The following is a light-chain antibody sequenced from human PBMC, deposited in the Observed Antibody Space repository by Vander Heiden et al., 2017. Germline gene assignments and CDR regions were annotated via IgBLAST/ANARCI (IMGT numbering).Light chain of an antibody. CDR3: CSYAGSNSWV. V-gene: IGLV2-23*02. Sequence: QSALTQPASVSGSPGQSITISCTGTSSDIGNYNLVSWYQQHPGKAPKLIIYEVTKRPSGVSSRFSGSKSGNTASLTISGLQAEDEADYYCCSYAGSNSWVFGGGTKLTVL. CDR2: EVT. CDR1: SSDIGNYNL. J-gene: IGLJ3*02.